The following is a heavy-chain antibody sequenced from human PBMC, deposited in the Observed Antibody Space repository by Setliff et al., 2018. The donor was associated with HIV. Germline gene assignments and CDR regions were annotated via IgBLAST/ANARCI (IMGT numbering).Heavy chain of an antibody. CDR1: GYTFTSYG. CDR2: IGPYNGRT. D-gene: IGHD4-17*01. V-gene: IGHV1-18*01. CDR3: TIDYGDYEGWFDP. Sequence: GASVKVSCKASGYTFTSYGISWVRQAPGQGLEWMGWIGPYNGRTEYAQKLQGRVTMTTDTSTSTAYMELRSLRSDDTAVYYCTIDYGDYEGWFDPWGQGTLVTVSS. J-gene: IGHJ5*02.